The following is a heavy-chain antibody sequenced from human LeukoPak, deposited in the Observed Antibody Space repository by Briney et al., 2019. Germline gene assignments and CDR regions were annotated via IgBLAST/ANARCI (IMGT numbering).Heavy chain of an antibody. V-gene: IGHV4-59*08. CDR3: ARTRYYYNSRSYGAPYYFDY. J-gene: IGHJ4*02. Sequence: PSETLSLTCTVSGDSISSYDWSWIRQPPGQGLQWLAYISYNGNTKTNPSLKSRVTISRDTSKNQFSLKLSSVTAADTAVYYCARTRYYYNSRSYGAPYYFDYWGQGTLVTVSS. CDR2: ISYNGNT. CDR1: GDSISSYD. D-gene: IGHD3-10*01.